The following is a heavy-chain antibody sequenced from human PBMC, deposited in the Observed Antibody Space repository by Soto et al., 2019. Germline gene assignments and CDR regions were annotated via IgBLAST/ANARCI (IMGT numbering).Heavy chain of an antibody. V-gene: IGHV3-33*01. J-gene: IGHJ6*02. Sequence: QVQLVESGGGVVQPGRSLRLSCAASGLNFNRNGMHWVRQAPGKGLEWVAVIWYDGSKESYSDSVKGRFTISRDNSKNMLYLQMNSVRVEDTAVYFCARDRSAGNYFYYGMYVWGQGTTVTVSS. CDR1: GLNFNRNG. CDR3: ARDRSAGNYFYYGMYV. CDR2: IWYDGSKE. D-gene: IGHD1-1*01.